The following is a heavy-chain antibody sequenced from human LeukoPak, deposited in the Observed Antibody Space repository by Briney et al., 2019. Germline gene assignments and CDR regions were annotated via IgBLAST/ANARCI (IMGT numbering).Heavy chain of an antibody. Sequence: PSETLSLTCTVSGDSISSSGYCWGWIRQSPGKGLEWIGTINYSGNTYYNPSLKSRVTISVDTSKNQFSLKLSFVTAADTAVYFCTRSGRITRLDYRGQGTLVTVSS. CDR3: TRSGRITRLDY. CDR2: INYSGNT. V-gene: IGHV4-39*07. CDR1: GDSISSSGYC. J-gene: IGHJ4*02. D-gene: IGHD3-10*01.